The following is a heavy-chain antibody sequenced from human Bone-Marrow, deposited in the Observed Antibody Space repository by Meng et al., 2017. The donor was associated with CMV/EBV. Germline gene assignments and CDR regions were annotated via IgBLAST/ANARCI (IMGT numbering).Heavy chain of an antibody. CDR3: ARINDFWSGYCFDY. V-gene: IGHV1-2*02. CDR1: GYTVTGYY. J-gene: IGHJ4*02. Sequence: ASVKVSCKASGYTVTGYYMHWVRQAPGQGLEWMGWINPNSGGTNYAQKFQGRVTMTRDTSIRTVYMELSRLRSDDTAVYYCARINDFWSGYCFDYWGQGTLVTVSS. D-gene: IGHD3-3*01. CDR2: INPNSGGT.